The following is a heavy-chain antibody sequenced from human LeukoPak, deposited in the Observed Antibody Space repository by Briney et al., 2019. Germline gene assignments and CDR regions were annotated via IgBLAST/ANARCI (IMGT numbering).Heavy chain of an antibody. D-gene: IGHD2-2*01. CDR3: ARGSGYQLLWSEAGTEEEAFKV. CDR1: GGSISSYY. J-gene: IGHJ3*01. V-gene: IGHV4-4*07. CDR2: IYTSGST. Sequence: PSETLSLTCTVSGGSISSYYWSWIRQPAGKGLEWIGRIYTSGSTNYNPSLKSRVTMSVDTSKNQFSLKLSSVTAADTAVYYCARGSGYQLLWSEAGTEEEAFKVWGQGKMVTV.